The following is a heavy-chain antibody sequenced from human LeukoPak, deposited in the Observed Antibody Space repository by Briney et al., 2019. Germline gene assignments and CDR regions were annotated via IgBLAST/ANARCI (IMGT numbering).Heavy chain of an antibody. V-gene: IGHV3-7*01. Sequence: GGSLRLSCAASGFTFSSYWMRWVRQAPGKGLEWVANIKQDESEKNYMDSVKGRFIISRDNAKNSLYLQMNNLRVEDTAVYYCAREGKPAAADYWGQGALVTVSS. CDR3: AREGKPAAADY. D-gene: IGHD3-10*01. J-gene: IGHJ4*02. CDR2: IKQDESEK. CDR1: GFTFSSYW.